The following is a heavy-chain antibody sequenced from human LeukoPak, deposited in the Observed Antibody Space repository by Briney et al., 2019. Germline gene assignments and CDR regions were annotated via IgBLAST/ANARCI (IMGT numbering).Heavy chain of an antibody. CDR2: ISSSSSTI. Sequence: PGGSLRLSCAASGFTFSSYSMNWVRQAPGKGLEWVSYISSSSSTIYYADSVKGRFTISRDNAKNSLYLQMNSLRAEDTAVYYCAGDSLLTVPRLDYWGQGTLVTVSS. CDR1: GFTFSSYS. CDR3: AGDSLLTVPRLDY. D-gene: IGHD6-6*01. J-gene: IGHJ4*02. V-gene: IGHV3-48*04.